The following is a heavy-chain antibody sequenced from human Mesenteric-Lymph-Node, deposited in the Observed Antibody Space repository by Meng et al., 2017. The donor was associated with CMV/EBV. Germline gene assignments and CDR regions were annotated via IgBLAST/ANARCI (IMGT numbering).Heavy chain of an antibody. CDR2: ISFSSSTI. CDR3: ARLHDSGG. CDR1: GFTFSSYS. V-gene: IGHV3-48*04. J-gene: IGHJ4*02. D-gene: IGHD3-22*01. Sequence: GGSLRLSCGASGFTFSSYSMNWVRQAPGKGLEWVSYISFSSSTIYYADSVKGRFTTSRDNAKNSLYLQMNSLRVEDTAVYYCARLHDSGGWGRGTLVTVSS.